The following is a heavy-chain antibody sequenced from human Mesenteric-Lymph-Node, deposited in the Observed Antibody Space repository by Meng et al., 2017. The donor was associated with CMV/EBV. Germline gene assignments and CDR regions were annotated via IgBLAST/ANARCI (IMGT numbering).Heavy chain of an antibody. CDR1: GFTFSRIA. CDR2: TSFDGTYK. J-gene: IGHJ6*02. D-gene: IGHD2-2*01. CDR3: ANLNCSSTSCLNYYYYGMDV. Sequence: GGSLRLSCAASGFTFSRIAMHWVRQAPGKGLEWVSFTSFDGTYKGYADSVKGRFTISRDNSKNTLFLQMNSLRAEDTAVYYCANLNCSSTSCLNYYYYGMDVWGQGTTVTVSS. V-gene: IGHV3-30*04.